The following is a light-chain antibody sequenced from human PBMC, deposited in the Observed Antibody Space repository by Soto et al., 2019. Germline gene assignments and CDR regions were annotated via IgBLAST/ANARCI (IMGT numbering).Light chain of an antibody. J-gene: IGKJ3*01. CDR3: QKYNNAPLT. V-gene: IGKV1-27*01. CDR2: GAS. Sequence: DIQLTQSPSSRSAYVGDRVTITCRASQGIGNSLAWYQQKPGKVPKLLIYGASTLQLGVPSRFSGSGSGTDFTLTINNLQPEDVAIYFCQKYNNAPLTFGPGTIVD. CDR1: QGIGNS.